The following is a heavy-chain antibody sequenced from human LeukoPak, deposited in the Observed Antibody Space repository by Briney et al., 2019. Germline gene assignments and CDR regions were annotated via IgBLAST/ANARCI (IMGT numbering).Heavy chain of an antibody. Sequence: ASVKVSCKASGYTFTSYDINWVRQATGQGLEWMGWMNPNSGNTGYAQKFQGRVTMTRNTSISTAYMELSSLRSEDTAVYHCARGRRIRDGYNLGYWGQGTLVTVSS. D-gene: IGHD5-24*01. CDR2: MNPNSGNT. J-gene: IGHJ4*02. CDR1: GYTFTSYD. V-gene: IGHV1-8*01. CDR3: ARGRRIRDGYNLGY.